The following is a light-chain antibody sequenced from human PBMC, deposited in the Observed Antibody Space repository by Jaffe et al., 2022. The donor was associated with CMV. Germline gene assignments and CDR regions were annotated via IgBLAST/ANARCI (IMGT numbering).Light chain of an antibody. CDR1: QSLLYRNRHNY. J-gene: IGKJ1*01. V-gene: IGKV2-28*01. CDR3: MQALQTIS. Sequence: EIVMTQSPLSLPVTPGEPASISCRSSQSLLYRNRHNYLDWYVQKPGQPPQLLIYLGSNRASGVPDRFSGSGSGTDFTLKISRVEAEDVGVYYCMQALQTISFGQGTKVEIK. CDR2: LGS.